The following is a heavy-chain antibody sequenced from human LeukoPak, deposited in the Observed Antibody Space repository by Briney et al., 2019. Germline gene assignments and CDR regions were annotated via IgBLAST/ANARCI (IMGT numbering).Heavy chain of an antibody. Sequence: PGGSLRLSCAASGFTFSSYWMSWVRQAPGKGLEWVANIKQDGSEKYYVDSVKGRFTISRDNAKNSLYLQMNSLRAEDTAVYYCARQMQNAHYYGSGCYERYFDYWGQGTLVTVSS. CDR3: ARQMQNAHYYGSGCYERYFDY. CDR2: IKQDGSEK. CDR1: GFTFSSYW. J-gene: IGHJ4*02. D-gene: IGHD3-10*01. V-gene: IGHV3-7*01.